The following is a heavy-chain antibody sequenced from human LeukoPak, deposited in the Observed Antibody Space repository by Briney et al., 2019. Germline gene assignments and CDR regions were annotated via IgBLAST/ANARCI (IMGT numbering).Heavy chain of an antibody. CDR1: GGSISSSSYY. CDR2: IYYSGST. Sequence: SETLSLTCTVSGGSISSSSYYWGWIRQPPGKGLEWIGSIYYSGSTYYNPSLKSRVTISVDTSKNQFSLKLSSVTAADTAVYYCAREGVGHQAFDYWGQGTLVTVSS. D-gene: IGHD1-26*01. CDR3: AREGVGHQAFDY. V-gene: IGHV4-39*07. J-gene: IGHJ4*02.